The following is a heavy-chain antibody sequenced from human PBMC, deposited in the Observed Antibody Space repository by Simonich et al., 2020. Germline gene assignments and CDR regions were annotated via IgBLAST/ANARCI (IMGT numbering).Heavy chain of an antibody. D-gene: IGHD7-27*01. CDR1: GFTFSSYC. CDR3: ARDGLGTAYYYYMDV. V-gene: IGHV3-7*01. J-gene: IGHJ6*03. Sequence: EVQLVESGGGLVQPGGSLRLSCAASGFTFSSYCMSWVRKAPGKGFEWVANIKQDGSEKYYVDSVKGRLTISRDNAKNSLYLQRTSLRAEDTAVYYCARDGLGTAYYYYMDVWGKGTTVTVSS. CDR2: IKQDGSEK.